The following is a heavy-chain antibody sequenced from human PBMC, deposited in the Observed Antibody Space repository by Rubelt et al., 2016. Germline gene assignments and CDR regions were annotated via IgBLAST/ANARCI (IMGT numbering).Heavy chain of an antibody. J-gene: IGHJ3*02. V-gene: IGHV3-23*01. Sequence: SLRLSCAASGFTFSNYAMSWVRQAPGKGLEWVSAISDSGVNTHYADSVKGRLTISRDNSKNTLYLQMNSLRAEDTAVYYCAKVIGGRYPNAFDIWGQGTVVTASS. CDR3: AKVIGGRYPNAFDI. CDR2: ISDSGVNT. D-gene: IGHD1-26*01. CDR1: GFTFSNYA.